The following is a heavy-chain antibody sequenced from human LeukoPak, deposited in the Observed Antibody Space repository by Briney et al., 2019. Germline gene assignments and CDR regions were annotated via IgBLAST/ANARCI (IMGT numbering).Heavy chain of an antibody. CDR3: ERVLGDMDV. V-gene: IGHV4-39*07. J-gene: IGHJ6*03. CDR1: GGSISSRSYY. Sequence: SETLSLTCTVSGGSISSRSYYWGWVRQPPGKGLEWIGSICYSGSTCYNPSRKSRVTISVDTSKNQFSLKLSSGTGAGTALYYSERVLGDMDVWGKGTTVTVSS. D-gene: IGHD3-16*01. CDR2: ICYSGST.